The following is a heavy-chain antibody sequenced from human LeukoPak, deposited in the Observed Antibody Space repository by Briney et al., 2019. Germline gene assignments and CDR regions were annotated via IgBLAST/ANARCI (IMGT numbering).Heavy chain of an antibody. D-gene: IGHD6-13*01. CDR1: GFTFSTYA. Sequence: PGGSLRLSCAVSGFTFSTYAMYWVRQAPGKGLEWVAVISHDGSNKYYADSVKGRFTISRDNSKNTLYLQMNSLRAEDTAVYYCARVRSGGSPIQQLVLEQTPYGMDVWGQGTTVTVSS. J-gene: IGHJ6*02. CDR2: ISHDGSNK. V-gene: IGHV3-30-3*01. CDR3: ARVRSGGSPIQQLVLEQTPYGMDV.